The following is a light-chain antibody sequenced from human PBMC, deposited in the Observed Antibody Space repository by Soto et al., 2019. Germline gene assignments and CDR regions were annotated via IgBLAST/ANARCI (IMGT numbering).Light chain of an antibody. Sequence: EIVLTQSPGTLSLSPGERATLSCRASQSVSSYLAWYQQKPGQAPRLLIYGASSTATGIPDRFSGSGSGTDFTLTISRLEPEDFAVYYCQQYGSSPPWTFGQGTKVDI. V-gene: IGKV3-20*01. J-gene: IGKJ1*01. CDR1: QSVSSY. CDR3: QQYGSSPPWT. CDR2: GAS.